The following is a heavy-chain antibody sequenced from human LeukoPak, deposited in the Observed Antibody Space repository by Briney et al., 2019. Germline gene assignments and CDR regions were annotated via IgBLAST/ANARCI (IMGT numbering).Heavy chain of an antibody. CDR1: GFIFRDYT. D-gene: IGHD6-19*01. CDR3: AKGDSSGWYESNWFDP. V-gene: IGHV3-23*01. J-gene: IGHJ5*02. Sequence: GGSLRLSCVASGFIFRDYTMNWVCQTPGKGLEWVSAINKGGSYMAYADSVKGRLTVSRDNSKNTLYLQINSLRAEDAAVYCCAKGDSSGWYESNWFDPWGQGTLVTVSS. CDR2: INKGGSYM.